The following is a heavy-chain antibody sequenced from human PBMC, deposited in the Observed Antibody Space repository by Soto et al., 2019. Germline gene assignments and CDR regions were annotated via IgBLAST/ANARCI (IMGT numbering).Heavy chain of an antibody. CDR3: ARDLAKGGGSAGFDY. CDR1: GYTFTVYY. D-gene: IGHD1-26*01. Sequence: QVQLVQSGAEVKKPGASVNVSCKASGYTFTVYYMHWVRQAPGQGLEWMGWINPKSGGTRYPQKFQGRVTMTCDTSISTAYMALTRLRSDDTAVYYCARDLAKGGGSAGFDYWGQGTLVTVSA. J-gene: IGHJ4*02. CDR2: INPKSGGT. V-gene: IGHV1-2*02.